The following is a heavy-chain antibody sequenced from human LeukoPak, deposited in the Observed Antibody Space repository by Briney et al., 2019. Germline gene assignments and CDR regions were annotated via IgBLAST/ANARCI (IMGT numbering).Heavy chain of an antibody. CDR3: ARDYYYDSSGYYRGLFAFDI. Sequence: SETLSLTCTVSGGSISSYYWSWIRQPAGEGLEWIGRIYTSGSTNYNPSLKSRVTMSVDTSKNQFSLKLSSVTAADTAVYYCARDYYYDSSGYYRGLFAFDIWGQGTMVTVSS. CDR2: IYTSGST. CDR1: GGSISSYY. J-gene: IGHJ3*02. D-gene: IGHD3-22*01. V-gene: IGHV4-4*07.